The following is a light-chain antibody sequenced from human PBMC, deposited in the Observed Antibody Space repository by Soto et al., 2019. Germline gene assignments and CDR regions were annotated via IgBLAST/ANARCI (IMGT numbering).Light chain of an antibody. Sequence: QSALTQPASVSGSPGQSITISCTGTSSDVGGYNYVSWYQQHPGKAPKLMIYDVSNRPSGVSNRFSGSKSGNTASLTISGVQAEDEADYYGSSYTSSSTRVVFGGGTKLTVL. CDR2: DVS. CDR3: SSYTSSSTRVV. CDR1: SSDVGGYNY. V-gene: IGLV2-14*01. J-gene: IGLJ2*01.